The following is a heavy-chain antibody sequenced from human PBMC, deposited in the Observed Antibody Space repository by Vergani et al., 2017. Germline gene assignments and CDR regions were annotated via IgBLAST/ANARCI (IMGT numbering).Heavy chain of an antibody. CDR1: GGTFSSYA. Sequence: QVQLVQSGAEVKKPGSSVKVSCKASGGTFSSYAISWVRQAPGQGLEWMGWINPNSGGTNYAQKFQGRVTMTRDTSISTAYMELSRLRSDDTAVYYCARDGFIVATTGQYYYYGMDVWGQGTTVTVSS. CDR2: INPNSGGT. V-gene: IGHV1-2*02. D-gene: IGHD5-12*01. J-gene: IGHJ6*02. CDR3: ARDGFIVATTGQYYYYGMDV.